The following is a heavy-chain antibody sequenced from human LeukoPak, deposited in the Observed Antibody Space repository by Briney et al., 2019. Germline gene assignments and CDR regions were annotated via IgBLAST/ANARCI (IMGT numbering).Heavy chain of an antibody. CDR2: INHSGST. CDR1: GGSFSGYY. CDR3: ARAIHCSGGSCYSFWFDP. D-gene: IGHD2-15*01. J-gene: IGHJ5*02. V-gene: IGHV4-34*01. Sequence: SETLSLTCAVYGGSFSGYYWSWIRQPPGKGLEWIGEINHSGSTDYNPSLKSRVTISVDTSKNQFSLKLSSVTAADTAVYYCARAIHCSGGSCYSFWFDPWGQGTLVTVSS.